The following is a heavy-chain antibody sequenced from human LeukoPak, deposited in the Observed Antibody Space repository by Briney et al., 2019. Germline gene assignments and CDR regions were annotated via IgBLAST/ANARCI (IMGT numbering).Heavy chain of an antibody. V-gene: IGHV1-69*01. J-gene: IGHJ4*02. CDR1: GGTFSSYA. Sequence: GSSVKVSCKASGGTFSSYAISWVRQAPGQGLEWMGGIIPIFGTANYAQKFQGRVTITADESTSTAYMELSSLRSEDTAVYYCAGYGSSTSCLGFRTYYFDYWGQGTLVTVSS. CDR2: IIPIFGTA. CDR3: AGYGSSTSCLGFRTYYFDY. D-gene: IGHD2-2*01.